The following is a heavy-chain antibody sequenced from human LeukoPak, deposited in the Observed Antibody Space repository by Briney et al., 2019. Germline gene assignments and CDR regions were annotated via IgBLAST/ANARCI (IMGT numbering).Heavy chain of an antibody. Sequence: SETLSLTCAVYGGSFSGYYWSWLRQPPGKGLEWIGEINHSGSTNYNPSLKSRVTISVDTSKNQFSLKLSSVTAADTALYYCARVDYGGNQLRYYYFDYWGQGTLVTVSS. CDR1: GGSFSGYY. D-gene: IGHD4-23*01. CDR3: ARVDYGGNQLRYYYFDY. CDR2: INHSGST. V-gene: IGHV4-34*01. J-gene: IGHJ4*02.